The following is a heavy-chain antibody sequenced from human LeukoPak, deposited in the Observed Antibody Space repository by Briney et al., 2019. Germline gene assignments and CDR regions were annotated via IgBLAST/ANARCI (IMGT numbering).Heavy chain of an antibody. D-gene: IGHD5-18*01. CDR1: GFTFSSYA. Sequence: PGRSLRLSCAASGFTFSSYAMHWVRQAPGKGLEWVAVISYDGSNKYYADSVKGRFTISRDNSKNTLYLQMNSLRAEDTAVYYCARNGERDTAMDPNDLANGNFDHWGQGTLVTVSS. V-gene: IGHV3-30*04. CDR2: ISYDGSNK. J-gene: IGHJ4*02. CDR3: ARNGERDTAMDPNDLANGNFDH.